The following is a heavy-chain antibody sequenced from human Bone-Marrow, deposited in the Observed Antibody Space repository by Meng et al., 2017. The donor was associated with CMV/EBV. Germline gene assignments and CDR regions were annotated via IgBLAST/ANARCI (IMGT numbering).Heavy chain of an antibody. V-gene: IGHV3-48*04. D-gene: IGHD6-13*01. CDR3: ARLPDSSSSYYYYGMDV. CDR1: GFTFSSYS. CDR2: ISSSSSTI. J-gene: IGHJ6*02. Sequence: GESLKISCAASGFTFSSYSMNWVRQAPGKGLEWVSYISSSSSTIYYADSVKGRFTISRDNAKNSLYLQMNSLRAEDTAVYYCARLPDSSSSYYYYGMDVWAQGTTVTVSS.